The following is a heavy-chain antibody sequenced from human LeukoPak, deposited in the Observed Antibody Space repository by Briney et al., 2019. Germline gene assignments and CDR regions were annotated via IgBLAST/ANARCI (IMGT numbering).Heavy chain of an antibody. D-gene: IGHD5-18*01. CDR2: IVVGSGTT. J-gene: IGHJ4*02. CDR3: AAPSRIQLDY. V-gene: IGHV1-58*01. Sequence: SVKVSCKAFGFTFPSSAVQWVRQARGQRLEWIGWIVVGSGTTNYAQKFQERVTITRDMSTSTAYMELSSLRSEDTAVYYCAAPSRIQLDYWGQGTLVTVSS. CDR1: GFTFPSSA.